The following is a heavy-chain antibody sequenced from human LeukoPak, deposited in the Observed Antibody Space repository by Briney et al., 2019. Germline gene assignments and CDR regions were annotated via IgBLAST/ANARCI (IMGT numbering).Heavy chain of an antibody. CDR3: ARDDRYSYGYKYYFDY. Sequence: SETLSLTCAVSGGSISSSNWWSWVRQPPGKGLEWIGEIYHSGSTNYNPSLKSRVTISVDKSKNQFSLKLSPVTAADTAVYYCARDDRYSYGYKYYFDYWGLGTLVTVSS. V-gene: IGHV4-4*02. D-gene: IGHD5-18*01. CDR1: GGSISSSNW. CDR2: IYHSGST. J-gene: IGHJ4*02.